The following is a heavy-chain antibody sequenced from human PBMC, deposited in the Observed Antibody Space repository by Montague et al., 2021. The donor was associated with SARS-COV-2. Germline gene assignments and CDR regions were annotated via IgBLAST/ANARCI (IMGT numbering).Heavy chain of an antibody. V-gene: IGHV4-39*01. Sequence: SETLSLTCTVSGGSISSSSYYWGWLRQPPGKGLEWIGSIYYSGSTYYNPSLKSRVTIFVDTSENQFYLKLSSVTAAATAVYYWASPTYYYDSSGSDAFDIWGQGTMVTVSS. J-gene: IGHJ3*02. CDR2: IYYSGST. D-gene: IGHD3-22*01. CDR1: GGSISSSSYY. CDR3: ASPTYYYDSSGSDAFDI.